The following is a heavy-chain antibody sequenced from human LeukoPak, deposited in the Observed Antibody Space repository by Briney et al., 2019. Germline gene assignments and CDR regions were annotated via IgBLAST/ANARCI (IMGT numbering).Heavy chain of an antibody. J-gene: IGHJ4*02. CDR3: ATVSPNGSGHTTVDY. CDR1: GYTFTGYY. CDR2: INPNSGGT. D-gene: IGHD3-10*01. Sequence: GASVKVSCKASGYTFTGYYMYWMRQAPGQGLGWMGWINPNSGGTNYAQKFQGRVTMTRDTSTSTAYMELSSLRSEDTAVYYCATVSPNGSGHTTVDYWGQGTLVTVSS. V-gene: IGHV1-2*02.